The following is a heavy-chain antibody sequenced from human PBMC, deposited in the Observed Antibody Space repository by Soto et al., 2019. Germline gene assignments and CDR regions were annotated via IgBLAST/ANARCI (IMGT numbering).Heavy chain of an antibody. D-gene: IGHD4-17*01. Sequence: QVQLQESGPGLVKPSETLFLTCTVSGGSISSYYWSRIRQPAGKELEWIGRIYTSGSTSYYPSLKSRVTMSVDTSKNQFSLKLNSVTAADTAVYFCARDSGDYQGFDYWGQGTLVTVSS. V-gene: IGHV4-4*07. CDR3: ARDSGDYQGFDY. CDR1: GGSISSYY. J-gene: IGHJ4*02. CDR2: IYTSGST.